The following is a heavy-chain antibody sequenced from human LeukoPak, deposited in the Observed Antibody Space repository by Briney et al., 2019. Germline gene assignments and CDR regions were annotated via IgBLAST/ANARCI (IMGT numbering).Heavy chain of an antibody. CDR2: ISSSGSTI. Sequence: PGGSLRLSCAASGFTFSDYYMSWIRQAPGKGLEWVSYISSSGSTIYYADSVKGRFTISRDNAKNSLYLQMNSLRAEDTAVYYCAREDSSGWYAPLDYWGQGTLVTVSS. CDR1: GFTFSDYY. D-gene: IGHD6-19*01. J-gene: IGHJ4*02. V-gene: IGHV3-11*01. CDR3: AREDSSGWYAPLDY.